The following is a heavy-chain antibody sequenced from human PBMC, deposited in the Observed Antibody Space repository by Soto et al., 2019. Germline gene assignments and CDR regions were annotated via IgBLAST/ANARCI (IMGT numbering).Heavy chain of an antibody. CDR3: ARLALRFLGAFDI. J-gene: IGHJ3*02. CDR1: GGSFSGYY. D-gene: IGHD3-3*01. V-gene: IGHV4-34*01. CDR2: INHSGST. Sequence: QVQLQQWGAGLLKPSETLSLTCAVYGGSFSGYYWGWIRQPPGKGLEWVGEINHSGSTNYNPSLKSRFTISVDTSKNQFSLKLSSVTAADTAVYYCARLALRFLGAFDIWGQGTMVTVSS.